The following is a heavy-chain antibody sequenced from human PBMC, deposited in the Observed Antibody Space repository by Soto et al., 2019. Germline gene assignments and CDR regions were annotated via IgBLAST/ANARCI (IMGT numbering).Heavy chain of an antibody. D-gene: IGHD3-9*01. CDR3: ARGLRYFDWLAEDY. J-gene: IGHJ4*02. V-gene: IGHV1-69*02. CDR2: IIPILGIA. Sequence: QVQLVQSGAEVKKPGSSVKVSCKASRGTFSSYTISWVRQAPGQGLEWMGRIIPILGIANYAQKFQGRVTITADKSTSTAYMELSSLRSEDTAVYYCARGLRYFDWLAEDYWGQGTLVTVSS. CDR1: RGTFSSYT.